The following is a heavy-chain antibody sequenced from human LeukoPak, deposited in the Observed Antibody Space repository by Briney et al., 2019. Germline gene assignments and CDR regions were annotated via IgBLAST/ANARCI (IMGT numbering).Heavy chain of an antibody. CDR1: GFTFRSFG. CDR3: ARHGIAALTDAFDI. CDR2: MWFDGTKT. D-gene: IGHD6-13*01. Sequence: GGSLRLSCEASGFTFRSFGFHWVRQAPGKGLEWVALMWFDGTKTYYADSVKGRFSVSRDNSKNTVYLQMNSLRVEDTAVYYCARHGIAALTDAFDIWGQGTTVSVSS. J-gene: IGHJ3*02. V-gene: IGHV3-33*01.